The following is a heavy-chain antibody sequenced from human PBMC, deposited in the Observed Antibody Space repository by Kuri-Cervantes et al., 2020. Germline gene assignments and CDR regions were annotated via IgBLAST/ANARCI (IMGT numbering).Heavy chain of an antibody. J-gene: IGHJ4*02. CDR1: GGSFSGYY. D-gene: IGHD5-12*01. CDR2: INHSGST. Sequence: GSLRLSCAVYGGSFSGYYWSWIRQPPGKGLEWIGEINHSGSTNYNPSLKSRVTISIDTSKNQFSLSLTSVTAADTAVYYCARASERWIQWGDYWGQGTLVTVSS. CDR3: ARASERWIQWGDY. V-gene: IGHV4-34*01.